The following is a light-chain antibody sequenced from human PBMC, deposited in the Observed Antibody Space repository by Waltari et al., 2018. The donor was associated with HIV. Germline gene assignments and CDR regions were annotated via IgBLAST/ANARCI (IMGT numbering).Light chain of an antibody. Sequence: QLVLTQSPSASASLGASVKLTCTLSSGHSSYAIACHHQQPEKGPRYLMKLNSDGSHSKGDGIPDRFSGSSSGAERYLTISSLQSEDEADYYCQTWGTGILVFGGGTNLTVL. CDR3: QTWGTGILV. CDR2: LNSDGSH. J-gene: IGLJ3*02. CDR1: SGHSSYA. V-gene: IGLV4-69*01.